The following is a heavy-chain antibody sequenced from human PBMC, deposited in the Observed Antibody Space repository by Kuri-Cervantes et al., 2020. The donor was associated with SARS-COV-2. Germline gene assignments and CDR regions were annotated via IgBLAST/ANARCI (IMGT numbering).Heavy chain of an antibody. Sequence: GGSLRLSCTASGFTFGDYAMSWFRQAPGKGLEWVSGISWNSGSIGYADSVKGRFTISRDNAKNSLYLQMNSLRDEDTAVYYCARDKAVYWGQGTLVTVSS. V-gene: IGHV3-20*04. CDR3: ARDKAVY. CDR2: ISWNSGSI. J-gene: IGHJ4*02. D-gene: IGHD6-19*01. CDR1: GFTFGDYA.